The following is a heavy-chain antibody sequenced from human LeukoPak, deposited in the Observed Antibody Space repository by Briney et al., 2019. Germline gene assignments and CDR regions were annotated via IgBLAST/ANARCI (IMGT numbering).Heavy chain of an antibody. CDR1: GGTFSSYA. Sequence: ASVKVSCKASGGTFSSYAISWVRQAPGQGLEWMGGIIPIFGTAGYAQKFQGRVTITKDESTRTVYLELTSLTSDDTAVYYCARDVHGDYGSGWFDPWGQGTLVSVSS. D-gene: IGHD4-17*01. V-gene: IGHV1-69*05. CDR2: IIPIFGTA. CDR3: ARDVHGDYGSGWFDP. J-gene: IGHJ5*02.